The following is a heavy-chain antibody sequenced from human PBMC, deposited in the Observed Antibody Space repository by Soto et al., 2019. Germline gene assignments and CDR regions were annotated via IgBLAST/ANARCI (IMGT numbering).Heavy chain of an antibody. CDR1: GFSLSTSGVG. CDR3: AHRRPGIDGYNGFDY. V-gene: IGHV2-5*02. J-gene: IGHJ4*02. D-gene: IGHD5-12*01. Sequence: QITLKESGPTLVKPTQTLTLTCTFSGFSLSTSGVGVGWIRQPPGKALEWLALIYWDDDKRYSPSLKSRLTLTKDTSKNQVVLTITTMDPVDTATDYCAHRRPGIDGYNGFDYWGQGTLVTVSS. CDR2: IYWDDDK.